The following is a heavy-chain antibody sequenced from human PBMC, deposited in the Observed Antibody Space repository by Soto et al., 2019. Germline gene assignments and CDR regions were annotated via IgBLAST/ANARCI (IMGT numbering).Heavy chain of an antibody. CDR2: IHGSGGSA. J-gene: IGHJ5*02. D-gene: IGHD6-19*01. Sequence: EVQLLESGGGLVQPGGSLRLSCAASGFTFRNYAMSWVRQAPGKGLEWVSAIHGSGGSAYYADSVKGRFTVSRDDSKNTLYIQMRSRRVDDTALYYCAKEAVAGNGEWYWFDPWGQGTLVTVSS. CDR3: AKEAVAGNGEWYWFDP. CDR1: GFTFRNYA. V-gene: IGHV3-23*01.